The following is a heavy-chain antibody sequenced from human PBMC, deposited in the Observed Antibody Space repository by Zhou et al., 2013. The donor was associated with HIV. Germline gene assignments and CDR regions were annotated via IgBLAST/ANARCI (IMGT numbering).Heavy chain of an antibody. CDR3: ARDVRDSGGYHYFFYMDV. CDR1: SDSIKSHY. CDR2: IHNSGYS. J-gene: IGHJ6*03. Sequence: QVQLQESGPGLVKPSETLSLTCIVSSDSIKSHYWSWIRQPPGRGLEWVASIHNSGYSNTNPSLKSRVTTSADTSQNRFSLRLSSVTTADTAVYYCARDVRDSGGYHYFFYMDVWGRGTTGHRLL. V-gene: IGHV4-59*11. D-gene: IGHD3-22*01.